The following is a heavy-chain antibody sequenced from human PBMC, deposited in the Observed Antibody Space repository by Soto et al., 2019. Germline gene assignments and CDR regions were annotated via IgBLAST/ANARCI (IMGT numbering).Heavy chain of an antibody. V-gene: IGHV3-11*06. CDR2: ISSSSSYT. Sequence: QVQLVESGGGLVKPGGSLRLSCAASGFTFSDYYMSWIRQAPGKGLEWVSYISSSSSYTNYADSVKGRFTISRDNAKNSLYLQMNSLRAEDTAVYYCARAQRLVRFLEWLPNNWFDPWGQGTLVTVSS. D-gene: IGHD3-3*01. CDR1: GFTFSDYY. CDR3: ARAQRLVRFLEWLPNNWFDP. J-gene: IGHJ5*02.